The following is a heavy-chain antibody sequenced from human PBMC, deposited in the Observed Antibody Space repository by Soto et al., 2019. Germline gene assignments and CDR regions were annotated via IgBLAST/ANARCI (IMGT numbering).Heavy chain of an antibody. V-gene: IGHV3-15*01. Sequence: GGSLRLSCAASGFTFNNAWMIWVRQAPGKGLEWVGRIKGEADGGTTDYAAPVKGRITISRDHSKDTLYLRMNSLKTEDTAVYYCTTGLSNGYYNFDYWGQGTPVTVSS. CDR2: IKGEADGGTT. D-gene: IGHD3-22*01. CDR1: GFTFNNAW. J-gene: IGHJ4*02. CDR3: TTGLSNGYYNFDY.